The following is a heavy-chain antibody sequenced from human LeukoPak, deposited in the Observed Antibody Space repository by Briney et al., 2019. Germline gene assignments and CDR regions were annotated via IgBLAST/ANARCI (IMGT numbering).Heavy chain of an antibody. CDR3: AKDINELRYFDWLPVAPNTNSDY. CDR2: ISSSGSI. Sequence: PGGFLRLSCAASGFTFSDNYMSWIRQAPGKGLEWVSYISSSGSIYYADSVKGRFTISRDNAKNSLYLQMNSLRAEDTAVYYCAKDINELRYFDWLPVAPNTNSDYWGQGTLVTVSS. V-gene: IGHV3-11*04. J-gene: IGHJ4*02. D-gene: IGHD3-9*01. CDR1: GFTFSDNY.